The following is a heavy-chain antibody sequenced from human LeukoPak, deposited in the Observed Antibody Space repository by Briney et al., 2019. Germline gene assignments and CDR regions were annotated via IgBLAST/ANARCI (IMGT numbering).Heavy chain of an antibody. V-gene: IGHV3-21*01. CDR3: ARDLSSNFHDSSGYYLDY. J-gene: IGHJ4*02. Sequence: GGSLRLSCAASGFTFSSYSMNWVRQAPGKGLEWVSSISSSSSYIYYADSVKGRFTISRDNAKNSLYLQMHSLRAEDTAVYYCARDLSSNFHDSSGYYLDYWGQGTLVTVSS. CDR2: ISSSSSYI. D-gene: IGHD3-22*01. CDR1: GFTFSSYS.